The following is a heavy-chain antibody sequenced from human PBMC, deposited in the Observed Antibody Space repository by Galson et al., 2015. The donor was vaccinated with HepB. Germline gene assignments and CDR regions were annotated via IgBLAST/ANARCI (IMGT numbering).Heavy chain of an antibody. CDR1: GFTFSSYS. J-gene: IGHJ4*02. CDR3: ARDLLVVPAVFLDY. CDR2: ISSSSSTI. D-gene: IGHD2-2*01. V-gene: IGHV3-48*01. Sequence: SLRLSCAASGFTFSSYSMNWVRQAPGKGLEWVSYISSSSSTIYYADSVKGRFTISRDNAKNSLYLQMNSLRAEDTAVYYCARDLLVVPAVFLDYWGQGTLVTVSS.